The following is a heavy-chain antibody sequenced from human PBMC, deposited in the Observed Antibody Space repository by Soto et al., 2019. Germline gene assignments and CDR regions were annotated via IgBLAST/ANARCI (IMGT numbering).Heavy chain of an antibody. CDR2: IYWDDDK. CDR3: AHPNYDILTGYYHFDY. V-gene: IGHV2-5*02. D-gene: IGHD3-9*01. J-gene: IGHJ4*02. CDR1: GFSLSTSGVG. Sequence: QITLKESGPTLVKPTQPLTLTCTFSGFSLSTSGVGVGWIRQPPGKALEWLALIYWDDDKRYSPSLKSRLTITKDTSKNQVVLTMNNMDPVDTATYYCAHPNYDILTGYYHFDYWGQGTLVTVSS.